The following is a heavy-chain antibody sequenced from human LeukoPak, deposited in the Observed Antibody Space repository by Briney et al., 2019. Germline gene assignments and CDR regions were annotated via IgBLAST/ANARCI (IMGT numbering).Heavy chain of an antibody. CDR2: IIPIFGTA. D-gene: IGHD2-2*01. J-gene: IGHJ6*03. Sequence: GASVKVSCKASGGTFSSYAISWVRQAPGQGLEWMGGIIPIFGTANYAQKFQGRVTITTDESTSTAYKELSSLRSEDTAVYYCARDRLGCSSTSCYHYYMDVWGKGTTVTVSS. V-gene: IGHV1-69*05. CDR3: ARDRLGCSSTSCYHYYMDV. CDR1: GGTFSSYA.